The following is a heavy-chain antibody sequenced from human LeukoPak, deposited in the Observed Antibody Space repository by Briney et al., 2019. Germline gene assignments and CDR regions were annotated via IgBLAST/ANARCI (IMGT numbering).Heavy chain of an antibody. CDR2: IYHSGST. CDR3: ARGPSYYYDSSGYPRGYFDL. Sequence: PSETLSLTCAVSGGSISSGGYSWSWIRQPPGKGLEWIGYIYHSGSTYYNPSLKSRVTISVDRSKNQFSLKLSSVTAADTAVYYCARGPSYYYDSSGYPRGYFDLWGRGTLVTVSS. D-gene: IGHD3-22*01. V-gene: IGHV4-30-2*01. J-gene: IGHJ2*01. CDR1: GGSISSGGYS.